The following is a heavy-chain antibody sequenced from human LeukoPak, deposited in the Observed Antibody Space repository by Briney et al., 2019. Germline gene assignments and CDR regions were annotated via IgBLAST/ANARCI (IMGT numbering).Heavy chain of an antibody. D-gene: IGHD6-19*01. CDR1: GGSISRSNYY. CDR3: ARHVRYSSGWYYGVPNYYYYMDV. J-gene: IGHJ6*03. CDR2: IYYSGTT. V-gene: IGHV4-39*01. Sequence: PSETLSLTCSVSGGSISRSNYYWDWIRQPPGKGLEWIGSIYYSGTTNYNPSLKSRVTISVDTSKNQFSLKLSSVTAADTAVYYCARHVRYSSGWYYGVPNYYYYMDVWGKGTTVTISS.